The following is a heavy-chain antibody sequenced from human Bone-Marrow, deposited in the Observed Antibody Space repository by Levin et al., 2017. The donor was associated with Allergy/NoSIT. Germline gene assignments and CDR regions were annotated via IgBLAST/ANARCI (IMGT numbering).Heavy chain of an antibody. CDR2: IYYSGST. V-gene: IGHV4-59*08. CDR1: GGSISSYY. CDR3: ARQGRLAVAGDAFDI. J-gene: IGHJ3*02. Sequence: SQTLSLTCTVSGGSISSYYWSWIRQPPGKGLEWIGYIYYSGSTNYNPSLKSRVTISVDTSKNQFSLKLSSVTAADTAVYYCARQGRLAVAGDAFDIWGQGTMVTVSS. D-gene: IGHD6-19*01.